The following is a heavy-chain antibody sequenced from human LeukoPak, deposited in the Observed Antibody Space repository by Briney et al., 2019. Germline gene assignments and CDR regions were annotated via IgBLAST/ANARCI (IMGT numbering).Heavy chain of an antibody. CDR3: ARDRGGYSYGWSLGSDAFDI. V-gene: IGHV3-21*01. D-gene: IGHD5-18*01. CDR2: ISSSSSYI. J-gene: IGHJ3*02. Sequence: GGSLRLSCAASGFTFSSYSMNWVRQAPGKGLEWVSSISSSSSYIYYADSVKGRFTISRDNAKNSLYLQMNSLRAEDTAVYYCARDRGGYSYGWSLGSDAFDIWGQGTMVTVSS. CDR1: GFTFSSYS.